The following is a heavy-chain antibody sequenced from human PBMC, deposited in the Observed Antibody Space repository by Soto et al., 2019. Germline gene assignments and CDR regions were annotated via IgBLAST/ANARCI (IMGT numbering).Heavy chain of an antibody. CDR1: GYTFTGYY. CDR3: ARGIAAAAARGMDV. J-gene: IGHJ6*02. V-gene: IGHV1-2*02. D-gene: IGHD6-13*01. Sequence: QVQLVQSGAEVKKPGASVKVSCKASGYTFTGYYMHWVRQAPGQGLEWMGWINPNSGGTNYAQKFQGGGTRTRDTSISTAYMELGRLRSDDTAVYYCARGIAAAAARGMDVWGQGTTVTVSS. CDR2: INPNSGGT.